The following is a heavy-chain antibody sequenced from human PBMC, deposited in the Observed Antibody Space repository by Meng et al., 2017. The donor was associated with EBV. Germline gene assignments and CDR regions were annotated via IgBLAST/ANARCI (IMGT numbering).Heavy chain of an antibody. CDR2: IYYSGST. D-gene: IGHD3-16*01. Sequence: RLQAQDLGPGLGKPSETLSLTCTVSGGSISSSSYYWGWIRQPPGKGLEWIGSIYYSGSTYYNPSLKSRVTISVDTSKNQFSLKLSSVTAADTAVYYCARDLGRGSRGALLDYWGQGTLVTVSS. CDR3: ARDLGRGSRGALLDY. J-gene: IGHJ4*02. V-gene: IGHV4-39*06. CDR1: GGSISSSSYY.